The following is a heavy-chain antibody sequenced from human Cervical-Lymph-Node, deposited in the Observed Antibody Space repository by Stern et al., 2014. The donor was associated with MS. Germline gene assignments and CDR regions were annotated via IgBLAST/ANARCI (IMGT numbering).Heavy chain of an antibody. V-gene: IGHV1-2*06. CDR1: GYSFTGYD. J-gene: IGHJ4*02. Sequence: VQLVQSGAEVKKPGASVKVSCKASGYSFTGYDMHWVRPAPGQGLEWMGRINPNSGGTNYEQKFEGRVTMTRDTSINTAYMELSSLRSDDTAVYYCATVGTSDYWGQGTLVTVSS. CDR3: ATVGTSDY. CDR2: INPNSGGT.